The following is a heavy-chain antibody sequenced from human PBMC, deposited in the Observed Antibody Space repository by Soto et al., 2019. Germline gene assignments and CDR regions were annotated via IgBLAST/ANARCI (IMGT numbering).Heavy chain of an antibody. D-gene: IGHD3-10*01. J-gene: IGHJ4*02. CDR3: ARGTYYYGSGSYYASDY. CDR2: IGTAGDT. V-gene: IGHV3-13*01. CDR1: GFTFSSYD. Sequence: GGSLRLSCAASGFTFSSYDMHWVRQATGKGLEWVSAIGTAGDTYYPGSVKGRSTISRENAKNSLYLQMNSLRAGDTAVYYCARGTYYYGSGSYYASDYWGQGTLVTVSS.